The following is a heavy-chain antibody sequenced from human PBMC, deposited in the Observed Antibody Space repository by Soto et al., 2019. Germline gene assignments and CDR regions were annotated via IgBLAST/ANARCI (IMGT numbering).Heavy chain of an antibody. J-gene: IGHJ6*02. V-gene: IGHV1-3*01. D-gene: IGHD3-3*01. CDR2: INAGYGNT. Sequence: QVQLVQSGAEVKKPGASVKVSCKASGYTFTSYAMHWVRQAPGQRLEWMGWINAGYGNTKYSQKFQGRVTITRDTSASTAYMELSSLRSEDTAVYYCARVVGYYAPRDVWGQGTTVTVSS. CDR1: GYTFTSYA. CDR3: ARVVGYYAPRDV.